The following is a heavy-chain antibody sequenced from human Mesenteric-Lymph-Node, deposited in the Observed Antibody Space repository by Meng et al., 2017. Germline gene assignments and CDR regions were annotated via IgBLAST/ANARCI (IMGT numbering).Heavy chain of an antibody. Sequence: GESLKISCAASGFTFDDYGMSWVRQAPGKGLEWVASIKHDGTEKHYPDSVRGRFTSSRDNAKNSLVLQMNSLRGEDTALYYCVRDRGYYNFDFWGQGTLVTVSS. CDR2: IKHDGTEK. J-gene: IGHJ4*02. D-gene: IGHD6-25*01. CDR3: VRDRGYYNFDF. CDR1: GFTFDDYG. V-gene: IGHV3-7*01.